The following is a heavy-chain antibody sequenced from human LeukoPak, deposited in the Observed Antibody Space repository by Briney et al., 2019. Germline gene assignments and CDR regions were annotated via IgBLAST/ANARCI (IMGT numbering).Heavy chain of an antibody. CDR1: GGSFNGYY. D-gene: IGHD3-10*01. J-gene: IGHJ4*02. CDR3: ARVRTMVRGGFDY. V-gene: IGHV4-34*01. Sequence: SETLSLTCAVYGGSFNGYYWSWIRQPPGKGLEWIGEINHSGSTNYNPSLKSRVTISVDTSKNQFSLKLSSVNAADTAVYYCARVRTMVRGGFDYWGQGTLVTVSS. CDR2: INHSGST.